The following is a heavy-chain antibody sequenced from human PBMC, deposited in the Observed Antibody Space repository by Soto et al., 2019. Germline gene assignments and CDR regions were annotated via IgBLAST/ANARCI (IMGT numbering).Heavy chain of an antibody. Sequence: PSQTLSLTCAISGYSISSNSAAWNWIRQSPSRGFEWLGGTYYRSRWYHDYAVSVKSRIIINPDTSKNQVSLQLNSVTPDDTAVYYCASYRYDYWGQGTVVTVSS. V-gene: IGHV6-1*01. D-gene: IGHD4-4*01. CDR3: ASYRYDY. CDR2: TYYRSRWYH. J-gene: IGHJ4*02. CDR1: GYSISSNSAA.